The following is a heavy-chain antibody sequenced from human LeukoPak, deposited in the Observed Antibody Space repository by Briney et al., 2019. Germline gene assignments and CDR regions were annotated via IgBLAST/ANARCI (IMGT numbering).Heavy chain of an antibody. CDR2: ISWDGGST. Sequence: GSLRLSCAASGFTFDDYAMHWVRQAPGKGLEWVSLISWDGGSTYYADSVKGRFTISRDNSKNSLYLQMNSLRAEDTALYYCAKDITVAGTGYFDYWGQGTLVTVSS. CDR3: AKDITVAGTGYFDY. D-gene: IGHD6-19*01. CDR1: GFTFDDYA. J-gene: IGHJ4*02. V-gene: IGHV3-43D*03.